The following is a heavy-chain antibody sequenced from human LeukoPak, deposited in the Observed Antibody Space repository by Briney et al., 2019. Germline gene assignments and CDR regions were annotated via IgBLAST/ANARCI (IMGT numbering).Heavy chain of an antibody. V-gene: IGHV4-34*01. CDR1: GGSFSGYY. CDR2: INHGGST. J-gene: IGHJ5*02. D-gene: IGHD2-2*01. Sequence: SETLSLTCAVYGGSFSGYYWSWIRQPPGKGLEWIGEINHGGSTNYNPSLKSRVTISVDTSKNQFSLKLSSVTAADTAVYYCARDGGCSSTSCPNWFDPWGQGTLVTVSS. CDR3: ARDGGCSSTSCPNWFDP.